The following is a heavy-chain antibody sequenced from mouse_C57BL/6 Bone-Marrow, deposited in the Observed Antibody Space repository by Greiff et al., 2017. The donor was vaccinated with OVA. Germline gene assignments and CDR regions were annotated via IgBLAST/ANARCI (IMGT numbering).Heavy chain of an antibody. CDR3: ARMEDYDEKDWCAY. CDR1: GYTFTSYW. V-gene: IGHV1-64*01. CDR2: IHPNSGST. J-gene: IGHJ3*01. Sequence: QVQLQQSGAELVKPGASVKLSCKASGYTFTSYWMHWVKQRPGQGLEWIGMIHPNSGSTNYNEKFKSKATLTVDKSSSTAYMQLSSLTSEDSAVYYCARMEDYDEKDWCAYWGQGTLVTVSA. D-gene: IGHD2-4*01.